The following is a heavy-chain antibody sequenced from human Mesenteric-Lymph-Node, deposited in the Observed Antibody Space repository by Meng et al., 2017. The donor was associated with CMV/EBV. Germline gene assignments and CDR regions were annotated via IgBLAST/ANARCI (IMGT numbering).Heavy chain of an antibody. D-gene: IGHD2-2*01. CDR3: ARTPLYCSRASCYTFDY. CDR1: GFTFSSYW. CDR2: ISSDGSST. V-gene: IGHV3-74*01. Sequence: WGSLRLSCAASGFTFSSYWMHWVRQAPGKGLVWVSRISSDGSSTSYADSVKGRFTISRDNAKNTLYLQMNSLRAEDTAVYYCARTPLYCSRASCYTFDYWGQGTRVTVSS. J-gene: IGHJ4*02.